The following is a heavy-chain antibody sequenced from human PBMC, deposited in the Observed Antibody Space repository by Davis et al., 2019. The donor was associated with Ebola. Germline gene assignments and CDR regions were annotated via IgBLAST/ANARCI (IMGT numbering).Heavy chain of an antibody. Sequence: SETLSLTCTVSGGSISSYYWSWIRQPPGKGLEWIGYIYYSGSTNYNPSLKSRVTISVDTSKNQFSLKLSSVTAADTAVYYCARADYYVSGQIDPWGQGTLVTVSS. CDR3: ARADYYVSGQIDP. D-gene: IGHD3-10*01. CDR1: GGSISSYY. J-gene: IGHJ5*01. CDR2: IYYSGST. V-gene: IGHV4-59*01.